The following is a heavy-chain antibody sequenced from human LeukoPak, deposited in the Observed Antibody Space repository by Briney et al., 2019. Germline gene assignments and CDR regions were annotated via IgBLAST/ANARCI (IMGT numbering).Heavy chain of an antibody. Sequence: GGSLRLSCAASGFTFSSYAMSWVRQAPGKGLEWVSAISGSGGSTYYADSVKGRFTISRDNSKNTLYLQMNSLRAEDTAVYYCAKGDYDSSGHYFGPQLDYWGQGTLVTVSS. J-gene: IGHJ4*02. CDR3: AKGDYDSSGHYFGPQLDY. CDR1: GFTFSSYA. V-gene: IGHV3-23*01. D-gene: IGHD3-22*01. CDR2: ISGSGGST.